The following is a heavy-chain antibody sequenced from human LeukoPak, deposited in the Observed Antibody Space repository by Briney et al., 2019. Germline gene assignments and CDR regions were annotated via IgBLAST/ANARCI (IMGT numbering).Heavy chain of an antibody. V-gene: IGHV3-13*01. J-gene: IGHJ4*02. CDR2: MGTAGDT. Sequence: GGSLRLSCAASGFTFSSYDVHWVRQATGRGLEWVSAMGTAGDTYYAGSVEGRFTISREDAKNSFYLQMNSLRAGDTAVYYCAALGGSIYWGQGTVVTVSS. CDR1: GFTFSSYD. D-gene: IGHD1-26*01. CDR3: AALGGSIY.